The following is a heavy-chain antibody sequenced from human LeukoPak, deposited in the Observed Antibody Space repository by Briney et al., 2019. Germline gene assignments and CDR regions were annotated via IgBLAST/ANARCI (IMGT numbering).Heavy chain of an antibody. CDR2: ISSSRSTI. Sequence: GGSLRLSCAASGFTFSSYSMNWVRQAPGKGLEWVSYISSSRSTIYYADSVKGRFTISRDNAKNSLYLQMNSLRAEDTAVYYCARDLYYDFWSGYYPFDYWGQGTLVTVSS. J-gene: IGHJ4*02. D-gene: IGHD3-3*01. CDR3: ARDLYYDFWSGYYPFDY. CDR1: GFTFSSYS. V-gene: IGHV3-48*01.